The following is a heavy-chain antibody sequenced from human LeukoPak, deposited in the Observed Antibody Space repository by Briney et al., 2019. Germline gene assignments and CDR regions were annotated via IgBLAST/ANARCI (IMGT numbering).Heavy chain of an antibody. CDR3: ARSRSGGRGGFDY. Sequence: GGSLRLSCEASGFIFSTYTMSWVRQAPGKGLEWISCIKSSSSTIFYADSVKGRFTISRDNAKNSLYLQMNSLRAEDTAVYYCARSRSGGRGGFDYWGQGTPVSVSS. D-gene: IGHD2-15*01. J-gene: IGHJ4*02. CDR2: IKSSSSTI. CDR1: GFIFSTYT. V-gene: IGHV3-48*04.